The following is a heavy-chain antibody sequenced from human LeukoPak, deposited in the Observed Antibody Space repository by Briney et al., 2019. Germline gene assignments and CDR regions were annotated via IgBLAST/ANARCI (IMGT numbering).Heavy chain of an antibody. CDR2: ISSGGSTI. J-gene: IGHJ4*02. V-gene: IGHV3-11*01. D-gene: IGHD6-13*01. CDR1: GFTFSDYY. CDR3: ARRAAAGRCSDY. Sequence: GGSLRLSCAVSGFTFSDYYMSWIRQAPGKGLEWVSYISSGGSTISHADSVKGRFTISRDNAENSLYLQMNSLRAEDTAVYYCARRAAAGRCSDYWGQGTLVTVSS.